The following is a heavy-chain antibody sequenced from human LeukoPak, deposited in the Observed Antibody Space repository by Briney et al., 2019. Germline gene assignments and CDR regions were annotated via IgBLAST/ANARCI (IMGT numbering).Heavy chain of an antibody. J-gene: IGHJ4*02. CDR3: ANRGPIDS. CDR1: GFSLSTSGVG. CDR2: IYWNADK. Sequence: SGPTLVNPTQTLTLACTFSGFSLSTSGVGVGWIRQPPGKALEWLALIYWNADKRYSPSLKSRLTITKDTSKNQVVLTMTNMDPVDTAPYYSANRGPIDSWGQGTLVTVSS. V-gene: IGHV2-5*01.